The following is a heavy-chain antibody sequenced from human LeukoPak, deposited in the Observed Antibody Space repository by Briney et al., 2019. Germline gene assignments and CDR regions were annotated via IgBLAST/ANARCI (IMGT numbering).Heavy chain of an antibody. J-gene: IGHJ4*02. D-gene: IGHD5-12*01. CDR1: GFTFSTYW. CDR3: ARGTSRRDAYSGDDPY. Sequence: PGGSLRLSCAASGFTFSTYWMHWVRQAPGKGLVWVAHINSDGRDTPYADSVKGRFTISRDNAKNMLYLQMDSLRAEDTAVYYCARGTSRRDAYSGDDPYWGQGTLVSVSS. CDR2: INSDGRDT. V-gene: IGHV3-74*01.